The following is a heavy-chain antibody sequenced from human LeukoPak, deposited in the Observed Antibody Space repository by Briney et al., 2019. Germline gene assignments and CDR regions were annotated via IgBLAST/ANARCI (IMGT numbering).Heavy chain of an antibody. CDR2: IIPFFGTA. D-gene: IGHD3-16*01. Sequence: ASVKVSCKASGGTFSSYAISWVRQAPGQGLEWVGGIIPFFGTANYAQKFQGRGTITADEYTSTAFMELSSLISEDTAVYYCAREQGGLDYWGQGPLVTVSS. CDR3: AREQGGLDY. J-gene: IGHJ4*02. CDR1: GGTFSSYA. V-gene: IGHV1-69*13.